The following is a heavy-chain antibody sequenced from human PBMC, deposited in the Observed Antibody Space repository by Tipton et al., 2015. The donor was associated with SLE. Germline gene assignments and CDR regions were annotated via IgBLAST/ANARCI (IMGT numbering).Heavy chain of an antibody. CDR3: ARAGHSSSWPGGY. CDR1: GFTFSSYS. D-gene: IGHD6-13*01. V-gene: IGHV3-21*01. J-gene: IGHJ4*02. Sequence: SLRLSCAASGFTFSSYSMNWVRQAPGKGLEWVSSISSSSSYIYYADSVKGRFTISRDNAKNSLYLQMNSLRAEDTAVYYCARAGHSSSWPGGYWGQGTLVTVSS. CDR2: ISSSSSYI.